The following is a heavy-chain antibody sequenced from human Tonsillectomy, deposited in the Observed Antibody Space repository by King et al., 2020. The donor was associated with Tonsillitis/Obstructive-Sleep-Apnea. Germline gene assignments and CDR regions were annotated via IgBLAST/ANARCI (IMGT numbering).Heavy chain of an antibody. D-gene: IGHD2-2*01. CDR2: INHSGST. J-gene: IGHJ6*03. CDR1: GGSFSGYY. V-gene: IGHV4-34*01. CDR3: ARGITGYWSGTSCHKENYYYYHMDV. Sequence: VQLQQWGAGLLKPSETLSLTCAVYGGSFSGYYWSWIRQPPGKGLEWIGEINHSGSTNYNPSLKSRVTISPDTSKNQFSLKGSSVTAADTAVYYCARGITGYWSGTSCHKENYYYYHMDVWGKGATATVSS.